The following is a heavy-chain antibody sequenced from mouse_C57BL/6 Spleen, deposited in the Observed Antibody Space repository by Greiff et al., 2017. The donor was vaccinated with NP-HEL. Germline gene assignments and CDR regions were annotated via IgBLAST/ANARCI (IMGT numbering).Heavy chain of an antibody. CDR2: ISDGGSYT. J-gene: IGHJ2*01. Sequence: EVQRVESGGGLVKPGGSLKLSCAASGFTFSSYAMSWVRQTPEKRLEWVATISDGGSYTYYPDNVKGRFTISRDNAKNNLYLQMSHLKSEDTAMYYCARDWGTLTGTGVYFDYWGQGTTLTVSS. CDR3: ARDWGTLTGTGVYFDY. V-gene: IGHV5-4*01. CDR1: GFTFSSYA. D-gene: IGHD4-1*01.